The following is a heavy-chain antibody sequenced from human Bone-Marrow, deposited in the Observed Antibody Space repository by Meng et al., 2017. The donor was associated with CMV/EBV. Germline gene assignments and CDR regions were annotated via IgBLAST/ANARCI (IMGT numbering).Heavy chain of an antibody. CDR3: TSETSGSPFDY. Sequence: CADSGFTFSNAWMSWVRQAPGKGLEWVGRIKSKTDGETTDYVAPVKGRFTISRDDSKNTVWLQMNSLRAEDTAVYYCTSETSGSPFDYWGQGALVTVSS. CDR2: IKSKTDGETT. D-gene: IGHD5-12*01. V-gene: IGHV3-15*01. CDR1: GFTFSNAW. J-gene: IGHJ4*02.